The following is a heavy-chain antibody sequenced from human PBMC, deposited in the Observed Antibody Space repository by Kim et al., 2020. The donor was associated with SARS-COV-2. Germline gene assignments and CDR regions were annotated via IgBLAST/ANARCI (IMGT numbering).Heavy chain of an antibody. Sequence: SVKVSCKASGGTSTSYAINWVRQAPGQGLEWMGVIIPIFGTTNYAQQFHGRVMITADESTSTAYMELSSLRSEDTAVFYCATSITVAGTFDYWGQGTLVTVSS. CDR3: ATSITVAGTFDY. J-gene: IGHJ4*02. CDR2: IIPIFGTT. V-gene: IGHV1-69*13. CDR1: GGTSTSYA. D-gene: IGHD6-19*01.